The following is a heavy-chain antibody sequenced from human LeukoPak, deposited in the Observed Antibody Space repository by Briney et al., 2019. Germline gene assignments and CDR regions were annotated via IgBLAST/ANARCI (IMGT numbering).Heavy chain of an antibody. V-gene: IGHV3-30-3*01. Sequence: GRSLRLSCAASGFTFSSYAMHWVRQAPGKGLEWVAVISYDGSNKYYADSVKGRFTISRDNSKNTLYLQMNSLRAEDTAAYYCATPDSSGYYFFDYWGQGTLVTVSS. CDR3: ATPDSSGYYFFDY. J-gene: IGHJ4*02. D-gene: IGHD3-22*01. CDR1: GFTFSSYA. CDR2: ISYDGSNK.